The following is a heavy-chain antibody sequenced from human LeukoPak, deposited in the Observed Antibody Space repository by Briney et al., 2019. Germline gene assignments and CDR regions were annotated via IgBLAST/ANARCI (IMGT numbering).Heavy chain of an antibody. J-gene: IGHJ4*02. D-gene: IGHD2-15*01. CDR3: ARARGGGKYYFDY. Sequence: SETLSLTCTVSGGSISSYYWSWIRQPPGKGLEWIGYIYYSGSTNYNPSLKSRVTISVDTSKNQFSLKLSSVTAADTAVYYCARARGGGKYYFDYWGQGTLVTVSS. V-gene: IGHV4-59*01. CDR2: IYYSGST. CDR1: GGSISSYY.